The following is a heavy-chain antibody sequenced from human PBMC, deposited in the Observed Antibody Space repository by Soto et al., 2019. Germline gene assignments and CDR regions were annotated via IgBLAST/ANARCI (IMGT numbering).Heavy chain of an antibody. Sequence: QVQLVQSGAEVKKPGSSVKVSCKASGGTFSSYAISWVRQAPGQGLEWMGGIIPIFGTANYAQKFQGRVTITADESTITASMEMNSLRAEETAVYYCARTLSFPRYCSSTSCDLGDQYGMDVWGQGTTVTVSS. D-gene: IGHD2-2*01. V-gene: IGHV1-69*12. CDR3: ARTLSFPRYCSSTSCDLGDQYGMDV. CDR2: IIPIFGTA. J-gene: IGHJ6*02. CDR1: GGTFSSYA.